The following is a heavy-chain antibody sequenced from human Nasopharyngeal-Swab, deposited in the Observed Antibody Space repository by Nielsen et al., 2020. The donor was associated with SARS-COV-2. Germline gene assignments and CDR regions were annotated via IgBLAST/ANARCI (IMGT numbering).Heavy chain of an antibody. Sequence: GESLKISCTASGFTFGDYAMSWVRQAPGKGLEWVGFIRSKAYGGTTEYAASVKGRFTISRDDSKSIAYLQMNSLKTEDTAVYYCTRVTRGYSYGLPPGYFDYWGQGTLVTVSS. CDR2: IRSKAYGGTT. D-gene: IGHD5-18*01. CDR1: GFTFGDYA. J-gene: IGHJ4*02. V-gene: IGHV3-49*04. CDR3: TRVTRGYSYGLPPGYFDY.